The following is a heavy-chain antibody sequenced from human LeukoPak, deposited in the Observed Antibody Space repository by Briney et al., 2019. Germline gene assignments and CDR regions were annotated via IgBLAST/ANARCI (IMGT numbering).Heavy chain of an antibody. D-gene: IGHD4-23*01. CDR1: GFTFSSYW. V-gene: IGHV3-7*01. CDR2: IKQDGSEK. J-gene: IGHJ4*02. Sequence: GGSLRLSCAASGFTFSSYWMSWVRQAPGKGLEWVANIKQDGSEKYYVDSVKGRFTISRDNAKNSLYLQMNSLRAEDTAVYYCARDYYGGNSIYFDYRGQGTLVTVSS. CDR3: ARDYYGGNSIYFDY.